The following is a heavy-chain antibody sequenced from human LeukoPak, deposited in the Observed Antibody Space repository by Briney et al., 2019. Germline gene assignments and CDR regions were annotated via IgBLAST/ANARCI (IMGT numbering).Heavy chain of an antibody. CDR1: VFSFSNYV. J-gene: IGHJ4*02. V-gene: IGHV3-23*01. Sequence: GGSLRLSCAASVFSFSNYVISWVRQAPEKGRECVSPICGSGDNTYYADSVKGRFTISRDISTNTLFLQMNSLRAEDTAMFYCAKGIYGGNTMFYFDHWGQGTLVAVSS. CDR2: ICGSGDNT. CDR3: AKGIYGGNTMFYFDH. D-gene: IGHD4-23*01.